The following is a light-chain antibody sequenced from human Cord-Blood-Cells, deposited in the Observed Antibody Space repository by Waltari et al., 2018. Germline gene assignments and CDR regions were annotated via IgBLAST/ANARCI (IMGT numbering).Light chain of an antibody. CDR3: QQSYSTPPT. CDR1: QSISSY. J-gene: IGKJ2*01. Sequence: DIQMTQSPSSLYASVGDRVTITCRASQSISSYLNWYQQKPGKAPKLPIYAASSLQSGVPSRFSGSGSGTDFTLTISSLQPEDFATYYCQQSYSTPPTFGQGTKLEIK. V-gene: IGKV1-39*01. CDR2: AAS.